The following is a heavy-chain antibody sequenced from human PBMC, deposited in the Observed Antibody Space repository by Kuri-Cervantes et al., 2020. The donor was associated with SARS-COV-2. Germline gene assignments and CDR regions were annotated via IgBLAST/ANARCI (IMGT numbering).Heavy chain of an antibody. Sequence: KISCKASGYTFTSYAMHWVRQAPGQRLEWMGGIIPIFGTANYAQKFQGRVTIIADKPTSTAYMELSSLRSEDTAVYYCARGYRYCSSTSCPTPYYFDYWGQGTLVTVSS. D-gene: IGHD2-2*01. CDR2: IIPIFGTA. V-gene: IGHV1-69*06. CDR3: ARGYRYCSSTSCPTPYYFDY. J-gene: IGHJ4*02. CDR1: GYTFTSYA.